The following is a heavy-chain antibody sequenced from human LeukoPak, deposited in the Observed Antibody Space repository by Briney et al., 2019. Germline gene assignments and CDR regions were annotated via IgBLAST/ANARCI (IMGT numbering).Heavy chain of an antibody. J-gene: IGHJ4*02. Sequence: SETLSLTCTVSGGSISGGGYYWSWIRQHPGKGLEWIGYIYHSGSTYYNPSLKSRVTISVDTSKNQFSLKLSSVTAADTAVYYCARVRRRWLQFSHFDYWGQGTLVTVSS. CDR3: ARVRRRWLQFSHFDY. V-gene: IGHV4-31*03. CDR2: IYHSGST. D-gene: IGHD5-24*01. CDR1: GGSISGGGYY.